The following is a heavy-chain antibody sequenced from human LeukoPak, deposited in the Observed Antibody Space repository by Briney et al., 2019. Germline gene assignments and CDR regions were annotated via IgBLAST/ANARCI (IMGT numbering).Heavy chain of an antibody. Sequence: GGSLSLSCAVSGFTFRSYATRGGPPAPGKGLERGSAICGSDGSTYYADSVKGRFTIHRDNSKNTLYLQMNSLRAEDTAVYYCAKDLELGADYCDHWGQGTLVTVSS. V-gene: IGHV3-23*01. CDR2: ICGSDGST. CDR3: AKDLELGADYCDH. D-gene: IGHD1-26*01. J-gene: IGHJ4*02. CDR1: GFTFRSYA.